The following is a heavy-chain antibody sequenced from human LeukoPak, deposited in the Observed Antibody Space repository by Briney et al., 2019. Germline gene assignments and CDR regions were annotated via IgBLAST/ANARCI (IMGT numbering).Heavy chain of an antibody. CDR2: IMSIFGTA. J-gene: IGHJ4*02. CDR1: GGTFSSYA. V-gene: IGHV1-69*05. D-gene: IGHD3-22*01. Sequence: SVKVSCKASGGTFSSYAISWVRQAPGQGLEWMGRIMSIFGTANYAQKFQGRVTITTDESTRTTYMELSSLRSEDTAVYYCARGPDYYDSSGYYYTDFDYWGQGTLVTVSS. CDR3: ARGPDYYDSSGYYYTDFDY.